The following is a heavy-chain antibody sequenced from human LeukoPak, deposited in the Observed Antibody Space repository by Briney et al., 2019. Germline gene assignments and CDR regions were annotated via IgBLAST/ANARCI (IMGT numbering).Heavy chain of an antibody. CDR1: RFTFSSYW. CDR2: INSDGSST. J-gene: IGHJ4*02. Sequence: GGSLRLSCAASRFTFSSYWMHCVRQSPGKGLVWVSRINSDGSSTNYADSVKGRFTISRDNAKNTLYLQMNRLRAEDTAVYYCARVRYCDYWGQGTLLTVSS. V-gene: IGHV3-74*01. D-gene: IGHD1-14*01. CDR3: ARVRYCDY.